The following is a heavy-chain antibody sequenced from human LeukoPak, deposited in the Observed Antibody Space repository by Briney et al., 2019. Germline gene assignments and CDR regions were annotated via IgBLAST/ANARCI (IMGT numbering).Heavy chain of an antibody. CDR2: ISSSGSTI. V-gene: IGHV3-11*01. Sequence: GGSLRLSCAASGFTFSDYYMSWIRQAPGKGLGWVSYISSSGSTIYYADSVKGRFTISRDNAKNSLYLQMSSLRAEDTAVYYCARRVATIGDYYGMDIWGQGTTVTVSS. CDR1: GFTFSDYY. CDR3: ARRVATIGDYYGMDI. J-gene: IGHJ6*02. D-gene: IGHD5-12*01.